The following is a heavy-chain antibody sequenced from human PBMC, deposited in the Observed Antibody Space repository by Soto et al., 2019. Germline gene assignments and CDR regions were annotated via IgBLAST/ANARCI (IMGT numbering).Heavy chain of an antibody. J-gene: IGHJ3*02. CDR1: GGSISSGGYS. CDR2: IYHSGST. Sequence: PSETLSLTCAVSGGSISSGGYSWSWIRQPPGKGLEWIGYIYHSGSTYYNPSLKSRVTISVDRSKNQFSLKLSSVTAADTAVYYCARAEAATGAFDIWGQGTMVTVSS. CDR3: ARAEAATGAFDI. V-gene: IGHV4-30-2*01. D-gene: IGHD2-15*01.